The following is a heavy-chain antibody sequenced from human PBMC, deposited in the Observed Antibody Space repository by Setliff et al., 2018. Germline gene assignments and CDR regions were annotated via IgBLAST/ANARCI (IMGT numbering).Heavy chain of an antibody. V-gene: IGHV1-24*01. J-gene: IGHJ4*02. Sequence: ASVKVSCKVSGYRLIEVSMHWVRQAPGKGLEWMGGFDPEDEETIYAQKFQGRVTMTRDTSITAAYMELSRLRSDDSAVYYCARGPSDYDLLTGCDCWGQGTLVTVSS. CDR2: FDPEDEET. CDR3: ARGPSDYDLLTGCDC. CDR1: GYRLIEVS. D-gene: IGHD3-9*01.